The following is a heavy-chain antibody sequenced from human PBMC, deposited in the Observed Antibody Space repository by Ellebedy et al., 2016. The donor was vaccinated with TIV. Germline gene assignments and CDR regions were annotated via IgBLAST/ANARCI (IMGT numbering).Heavy chain of an antibody. Sequence: GESLKISXKGSGYSFTSYWIGWVRQMPGKGLEWMGIIYPGDSDTRYSPSFQGQVTISADKSISTAYLQWSSLKASDPAMYYCARQEYSSSWSGNFDLWGRGTLVTVSS. CDR1: GYSFTSYW. D-gene: IGHD6-6*01. V-gene: IGHV5-51*01. CDR2: IYPGDSDT. J-gene: IGHJ2*01. CDR3: ARQEYSSSWSGNFDL.